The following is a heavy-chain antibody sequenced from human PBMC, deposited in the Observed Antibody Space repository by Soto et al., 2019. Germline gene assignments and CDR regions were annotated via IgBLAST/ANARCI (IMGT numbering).Heavy chain of an antibody. D-gene: IGHD6-19*01. V-gene: IGHV4-39*01. CDR2: IYYSGST. CDR3: ARTRAVWFDP. CDR1: GGSLSSSSYY. J-gene: IGHJ5*02. Sequence: PSDTLSLTCTVSGGSLSSSSYYWGWIRQPPGKGLEWIGSIYYSGSTYYNPSLKSRVTISVDTSKNQFSLKLSSVTAADTAVYYCARTRAVWFDPWGQGTLVNVSS.